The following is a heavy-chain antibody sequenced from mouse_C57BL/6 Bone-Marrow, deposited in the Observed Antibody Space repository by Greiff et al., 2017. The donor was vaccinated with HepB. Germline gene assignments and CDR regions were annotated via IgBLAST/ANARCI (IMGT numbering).Heavy chain of an antibody. CDR2: ISYDGSN. D-gene: IGHD2-3*01. J-gene: IGHJ3*01. V-gene: IGHV3-6*01. Sequence: EVQLQESGPGLVKPSQSLSLTCSVTGYSITSGYYWNWIRQFPGNKLEWMGYISYDGSNNYNPSLKNRISITRDTSKNQFFLKLNSVTTEDTATYYCAREGDGYPRFAYWGQGTLVTVSA. CDR3: AREGDGYPRFAY. CDR1: GYSITSGYY.